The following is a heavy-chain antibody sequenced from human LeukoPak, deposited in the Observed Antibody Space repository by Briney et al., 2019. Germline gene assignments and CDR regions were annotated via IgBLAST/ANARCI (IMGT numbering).Heavy chain of an antibody. CDR3: ARGVRWLQLSYFDY. V-gene: IGHV4-31*03. CDR2: IYYSGST. D-gene: IGHD5-24*01. Sequence: SQTLSLTCPVSSGSISSGVYYWSWIRQHPGKGLEWIGYIYYSGSTYYNPSLKSRVTISVDTSKNQFSLKLSSVTDADTAVYYCARGVRWLQLSYFDYWGQGTLVTVSS. J-gene: IGHJ4*02. CDR1: SGSISSGVYY.